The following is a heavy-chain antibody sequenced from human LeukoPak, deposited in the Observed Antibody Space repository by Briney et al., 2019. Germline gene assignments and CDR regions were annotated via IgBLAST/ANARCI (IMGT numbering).Heavy chain of an antibody. D-gene: IGHD2-2*02. V-gene: IGHV4-30-2*01. J-gene: IGHJ4*02. CDR3: ARVFQSDCSSTSCYIAYFDY. CDR2: IYHSGST. Sequence: SQTLSLTCAVSGGSISSGGYSWSWIRQPPGKGLEWIGYIYHSGSTYYNPSLKSRVTISVDTSKNQFSLKLSSVTAADTAVYYCARVFQSDCSSTSCYIAYFDYWGQGTLVTVSS. CDR1: GGSISSGGYS.